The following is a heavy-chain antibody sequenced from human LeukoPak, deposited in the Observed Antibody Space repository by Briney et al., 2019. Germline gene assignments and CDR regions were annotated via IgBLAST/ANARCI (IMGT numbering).Heavy chain of an antibody. J-gene: IGHJ4*02. Sequence: GGSLRLSCAASGFTFSSYWMSWVRQAPGRGLEWVAIIKQDGSEKYYVDSVKGRFTISRDNAKNSLYLQMNSLRAEDTAVYYCAADDFGYYFDYWGQGTLVTVSS. CDR2: IKQDGSEK. CDR1: GFTFSSYW. D-gene: IGHD4-17*01. V-gene: IGHV3-7*01. CDR3: AADDFGYYFDY.